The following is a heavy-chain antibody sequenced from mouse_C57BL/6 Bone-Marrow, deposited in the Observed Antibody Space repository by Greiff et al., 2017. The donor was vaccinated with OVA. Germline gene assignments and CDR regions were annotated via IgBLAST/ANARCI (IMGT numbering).Heavy chain of an antibody. CDR1: GFSLTSYG. D-gene: IGHD2-2*01. J-gene: IGHJ3*01. CDR2: IWSGGST. V-gene: IGHV2-2*01. Sequence: VQRVESGPGLVQPSQSLSITCTVSGFSLTSYGVHWVRQSPGKGLEWLGVIWSGGSTDYNAAFISRLSISKDNSTSQVFFKMNSLQSDDTAIYYCARKGDYGYDVWGQGTLVTVSA. CDR3: ARKGDYGYDV.